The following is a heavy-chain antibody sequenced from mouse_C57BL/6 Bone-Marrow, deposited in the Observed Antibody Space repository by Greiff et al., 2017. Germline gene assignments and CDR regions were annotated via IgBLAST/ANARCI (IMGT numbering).Heavy chain of an antibody. J-gene: IGHJ2*01. CDR3: ANGGNGDY. V-gene: IGHV1-55*01. Sequence: QVQLQQPGAELVKPGASVKISCKASGYTFTNYWITWVKQSPGQGLEWIGDINPGSGSTNYNQKFKSKATMTVDTSSSTAYMQLSSLTSEDSAVYYCANGGNGDYWGQGTTLTVSS. CDR2: INPGSGST. D-gene: IGHD2-1*01. CDR1: GYTFTNYW.